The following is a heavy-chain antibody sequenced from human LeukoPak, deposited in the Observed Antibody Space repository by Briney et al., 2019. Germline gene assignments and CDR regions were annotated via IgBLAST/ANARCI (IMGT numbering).Heavy chain of an antibody. D-gene: IGHD2-15*01. CDR2: ISSSGSTI. CDR3: TKAPIVSCSGAFCYPFDS. Sequence: GGSLRLSCAASGFTFSSYEMNWVRQAPGKGLEWVSYISSSGSTIYYADSVKGRFTISRDNAKNSLFLQMNSLRAEDTAIYYCTKAPIVSCSGAFCYPFDSWGQGTLVTVSS. V-gene: IGHV3-48*03. J-gene: IGHJ4*02. CDR1: GFTFSSYE.